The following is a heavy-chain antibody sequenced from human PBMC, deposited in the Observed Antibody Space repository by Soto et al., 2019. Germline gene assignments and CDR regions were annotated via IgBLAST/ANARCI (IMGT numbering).Heavy chain of an antibody. D-gene: IGHD1-26*01. CDR1: GYTFSGYS. CDR2: ISGYNGNT. CDR3: AKLAGVSGIKDYFHW. V-gene: IGHV1-18*04. Sequence: ASVKVSCKASGYTFSGYSITWVRQAPGQGLEWMGRISGYNGNTNYARTLRGRLTLTTDTSTSTAYMELRSLTSDDTAVYYCAKLAGVSGIKDYFHWWGQGTLVTVSS. J-gene: IGHJ4*02.